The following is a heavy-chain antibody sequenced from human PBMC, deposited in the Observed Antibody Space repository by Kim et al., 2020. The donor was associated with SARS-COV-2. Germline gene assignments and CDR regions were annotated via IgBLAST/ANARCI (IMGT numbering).Heavy chain of an antibody. CDR3: ARDGFGFGEGDIVVVPAARVIPYYYYGMDV. D-gene: IGHD2-2*01. CDR1: GFTFSSYS. J-gene: IGHJ6*02. CDR2: ISSSSSYI. V-gene: IGHV3-21*01. Sequence: GGSLRLSCAASGFTFSSYSMNWVRQAPGKGLEWVSSISSSSSYIYYADSVKGRFTISRDNAKNSLYLQMNSLRAEDTAVYYCARDGFGFGEGDIVVVPAARVIPYYYYGMDVWGQGTTVTVSS.